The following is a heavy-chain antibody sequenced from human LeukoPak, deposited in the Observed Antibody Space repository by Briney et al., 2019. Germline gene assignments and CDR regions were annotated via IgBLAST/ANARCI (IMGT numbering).Heavy chain of an antibody. V-gene: IGHV3-23*01. D-gene: IGHD6-19*01. CDR1: GFTFSSYA. CDR2: ISGSGGST. CDR3: AKGVAVAGPPLYYFDY. J-gene: IGHJ4*02. Sequence: GVSLRLSCAASGFTFSSYAMSWVRQAPGKGLEWVSAISGSGGSTYYADSVKGRFTISRDNSKNTLYLQMNSLRAEDTAVYYCAKGVAVAGPPLYYFDYWGQGTLVTVSS.